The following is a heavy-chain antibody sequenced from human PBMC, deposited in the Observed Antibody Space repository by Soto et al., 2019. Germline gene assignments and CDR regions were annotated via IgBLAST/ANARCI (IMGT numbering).Heavy chain of an antibody. V-gene: IGHV4-34*01. CDR1: GGSFSGYY. CDR2: INHSGST. J-gene: IGHJ4*02. D-gene: IGHD6-13*01. Sequence: NPSETLSLTCAVYGGSFSGYYWSWIRQPPGKGLEWIGEINHSGSTNYNPSLKSRVTISVDTSKNQFSLKLSSVTAADTAVYYCASGRLIAAAVDEVDYWGQGTLVTVSS. CDR3: ASGRLIAAAVDEVDY.